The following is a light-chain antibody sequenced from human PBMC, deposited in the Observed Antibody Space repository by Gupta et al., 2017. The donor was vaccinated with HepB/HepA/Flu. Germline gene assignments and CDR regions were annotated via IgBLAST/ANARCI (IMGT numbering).Light chain of an antibody. CDR1: SSDVGGYNF. J-gene: IGLJ1*01. V-gene: IGLV2-14*03. CDR3: SSYTSSGHYV. CDR2: DVS. Sequence: QSALTQPASVSGSPGQSTTISCTGPSSDVGGYNFVSWYQQHPGKAPKLIIYDVSNRPSGVSNRFSGSKSGNTASLTISGLQAEDEADYYCSSYTSSGHYVFGTGTKVTVL.